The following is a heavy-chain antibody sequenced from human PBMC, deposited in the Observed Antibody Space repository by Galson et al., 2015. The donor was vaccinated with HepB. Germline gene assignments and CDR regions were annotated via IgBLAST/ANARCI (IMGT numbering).Heavy chain of an antibody. V-gene: IGHV1-24*01. D-gene: IGHD3-22*01. CDR2: FDPEDGET. J-gene: IGHJ3*02. CDR1: GYTLTELS. Sequence: SVKVSCKVSGYTLTELSMHWVRQAPGKGLEWMGGFDPEDGETIYAQKFQGRVTMTEDTSTDTAYMELSSLRSEDTAVYYCATGVGLFGPHFDIWGQGTMVTVSS. CDR3: ATGVGLFGPHFDI.